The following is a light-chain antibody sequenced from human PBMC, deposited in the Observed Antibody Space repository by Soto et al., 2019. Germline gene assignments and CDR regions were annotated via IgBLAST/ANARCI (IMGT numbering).Light chain of an antibody. V-gene: IGLV2-8*01. CDR3: SSYAGSNTV. Sequence: QSVLTQPPSASGSPGQSVTISCTGTSSDVGGYNYVSWYQQHPGKAPKLMIYEVSKRPSGVPDRFSGSNSGNTASLTVSGLQAQDEADYYCSSYAGSNTVFGRGTQLTVL. J-gene: IGLJ2*01. CDR1: SSDVGGYNY. CDR2: EVS.